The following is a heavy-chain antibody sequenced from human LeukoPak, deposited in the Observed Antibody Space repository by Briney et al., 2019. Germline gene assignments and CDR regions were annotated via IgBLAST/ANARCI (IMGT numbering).Heavy chain of an antibody. Sequence: HPGRSLRLSCAASGFTFDDYAMHWVRQAPGKGLEWVSGIIRNSGSIGYADSVKGRFTISRDDAKNSLYLQMNSLRAEDTALYYCVKDGGRDTAAAYYWGQGTLVSVSS. CDR3: VKDGGRDTAAAYY. CDR2: IIRNSGSI. V-gene: IGHV3-9*01. CDR1: GFTFDDYA. D-gene: IGHD6-13*01. J-gene: IGHJ4*02.